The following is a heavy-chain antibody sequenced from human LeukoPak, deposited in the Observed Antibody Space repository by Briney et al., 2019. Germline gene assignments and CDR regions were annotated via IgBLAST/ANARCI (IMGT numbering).Heavy chain of an antibody. CDR3: GRPNPDSSGYYGSFDP. J-gene: IGHJ5*02. V-gene: IGHV4-31*03. D-gene: IGHD3-22*01. Sequence: SETLSLTCTVSGGSISSGGYYWSWIRQHPGKGLEWIGYIYYSGSTYYNPSLKSRVIISVDTSKNQFSLKLNSVTAADTAVYYCGRPNPDSSGYYGSFDPWGQGILVTDSS. CDR2: IYYSGST. CDR1: GGSISSGGYY.